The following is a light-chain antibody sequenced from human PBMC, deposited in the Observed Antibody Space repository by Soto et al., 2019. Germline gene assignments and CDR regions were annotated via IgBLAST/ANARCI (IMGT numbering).Light chain of an antibody. CDR1: SSDIGGYNY. CDR3: SSFTSSNTYVV. V-gene: IGLV2-14*01. Sequence: QSALTQPASVSGSPGQSITISCTGTSSDIGGYNYVSWYQQHPGKAPKLMIYDVSNRPPGVSNRFSGSKSGNTASLTISGLQAEDEADYYCSSFTSSNTYVVLGGGTQLTVL. J-gene: IGLJ2*01. CDR2: DVS.